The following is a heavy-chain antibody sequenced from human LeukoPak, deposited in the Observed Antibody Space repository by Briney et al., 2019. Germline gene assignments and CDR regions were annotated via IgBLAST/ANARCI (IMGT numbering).Heavy chain of an antibody. CDR2: IYHSGST. V-gene: IGHV4-30-2*02. CDR3: ARLHYDSGGYYYFLY. J-gene: IGHJ4*02. D-gene: IGHD3-22*01. CDR1: GGSISSGGYS. Sequence: SQTLSLTCAVSGGSISSGGYSWSWIRQPPGKGLEWIGYIYHSGSTYYNPSLKSRVTISGDTSKNQFSLNLSSVTAADTAVYYCARLHYDSGGYYYFLYWGQGTLVTVS.